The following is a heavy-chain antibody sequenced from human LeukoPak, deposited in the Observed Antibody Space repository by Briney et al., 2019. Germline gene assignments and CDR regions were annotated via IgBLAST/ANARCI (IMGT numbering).Heavy chain of an antibody. J-gene: IGHJ5*02. CDR1: GYTFTSYG. D-gene: IGHD2-15*01. CDR2: ISAYNGNT. CDR3: AREPDIASPFGWFDP. V-gene: IGHV1-18*01. Sequence: ASVKVSCKASGYTFTSYGISWVRQAPGQGLEWMGWISAYNGNTNYAQKLQGRVTMTTDASTSTAYMELRSLRSDDTAVYYCAREPDIASPFGWFDPWGQGTLVTVSS.